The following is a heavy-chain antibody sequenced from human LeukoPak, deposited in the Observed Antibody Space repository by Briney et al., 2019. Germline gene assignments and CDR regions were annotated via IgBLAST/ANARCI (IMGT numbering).Heavy chain of an antibody. CDR1: GFTFSSYA. V-gene: IGHV3-23*01. D-gene: IGHD5-18*01. CDR3: AKMVTATTYYYYYGMDV. CDR2: ISGSGGST. J-gene: IGHJ6*02. Sequence: GGSLRLSCAASGFTFSSYAMSWVRRAPGKGLEWVSAISGSGGSTYYADSVKGRFTISRDNSKNTLYLQMNSLRAEDTAVYYCAKMVTATTYYYYYGMDVWGQGTTVTVSS.